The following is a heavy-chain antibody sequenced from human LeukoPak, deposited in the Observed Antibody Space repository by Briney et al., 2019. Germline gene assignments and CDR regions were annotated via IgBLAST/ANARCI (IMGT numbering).Heavy chain of an antibody. CDR1: GFTVSSNY. J-gene: IGHJ5*02. D-gene: IGHD5-18*01. Sequence: GGSLRLSCAASGFTVSSNYMSWVRQAPGKGLEWVSVIYSGGSTYYADSVKGRFTISRDNSKNTLYLQMNSLRAEDTAVYYCARGGGDSYGPDNWFDPWGQGTLVTVSS. CDR2: IYSGGST. CDR3: ARGGGDSYGPDNWFDP. V-gene: IGHV3-53*01.